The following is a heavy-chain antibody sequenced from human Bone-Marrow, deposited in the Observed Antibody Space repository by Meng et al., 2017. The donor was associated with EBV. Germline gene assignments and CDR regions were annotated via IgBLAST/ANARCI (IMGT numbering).Heavy chain of an antibody. Sequence: QAHLEQWGAGRSRPSETLSLTCAVDGGSFSGYYRRQIRQPRGKGMEWIGEINNSGSTTYNPSLKSRVTITVDTSKNQFSLKLSSVTAADTAVYYCARGSGYDARYWGQGTLVTVSS. D-gene: IGHD5-12*01. V-gene: IGHV4-34*01. CDR3: ARGSGYDARY. CDR1: GGSFSGYY. CDR2: INNSGST. J-gene: IGHJ4*02.